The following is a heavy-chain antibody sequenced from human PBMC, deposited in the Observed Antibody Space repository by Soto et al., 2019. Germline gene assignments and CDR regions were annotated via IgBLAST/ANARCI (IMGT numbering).Heavy chain of an antibody. CDR1: GFTFSSYA. J-gene: IGHJ3*02. CDR2: ISSNGGST. Sequence: GGSLRLSCSASGFTFSSYAMHWVRPAPGKGLEYVSAISSNGGSTYYADSVKGRFTISRDNSKNTLYLQMSSLRAEDTAVYYCVKEQAANRLVDAFDNWGQGTMVTVSS. V-gene: IGHV3-64D*06. D-gene: IGHD2-21*01. CDR3: VKEQAANRLVDAFDN.